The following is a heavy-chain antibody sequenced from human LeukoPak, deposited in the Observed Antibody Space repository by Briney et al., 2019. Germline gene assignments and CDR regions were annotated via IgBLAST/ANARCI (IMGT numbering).Heavy chain of an antibody. CDR3: ARVSGYDWESFYDY. Sequence: GSLRLSCTVSGFTVSSNSMSWVRQPPGKGLEWIGYIYYSGSTNYNPSLKSRVTISVDTSKNQFSLKLSSVTAADTAVYYCARVSGYDWESFYDYWGQGTLVTVSS. CDR2: IYYSGST. D-gene: IGHD5-12*01. J-gene: IGHJ4*02. V-gene: IGHV4-59*02. CDR1: GFTVSSNS.